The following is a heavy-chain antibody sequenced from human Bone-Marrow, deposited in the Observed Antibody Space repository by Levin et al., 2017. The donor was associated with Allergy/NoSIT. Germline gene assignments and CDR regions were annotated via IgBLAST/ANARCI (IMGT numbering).Heavy chain of an antibody. D-gene: IGHD6-19*01. CDR3: ARAVAGYYYYYGMDV. V-gene: IGHV1-69*06. CDR1: GGTFSSYA. CDR2: IIPIFGTA. J-gene: IGHJ6*02. Sequence: GASVKVSCKASGGTFSSYAISWVRQAPGQGLEWMGGIIPIFGTANYAQKFQGRVTITADKSTSTAYMELSSLRSEDTAVYYCARAVAGYYYYYGMDVWGQGTTVTVSS.